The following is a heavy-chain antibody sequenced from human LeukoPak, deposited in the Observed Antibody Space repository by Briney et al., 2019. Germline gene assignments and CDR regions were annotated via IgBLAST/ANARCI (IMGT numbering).Heavy chain of an antibody. V-gene: IGHV3-48*04. CDR2: ISSSGSTI. Sequence: GSLRLSCAPSGFTFITYSMNWVRQAPGKGLEWVSYISSSGSTIYYADSVKGRFTISRDNAKNSLYLQMNSLRAEDTAVYYCASGIYPHYYYCMDVWGKGTTVTVSS. CDR3: ASGIYPHYYYCMDV. CDR1: GFTFITYS. J-gene: IGHJ6*03. D-gene: IGHD1-26*01.